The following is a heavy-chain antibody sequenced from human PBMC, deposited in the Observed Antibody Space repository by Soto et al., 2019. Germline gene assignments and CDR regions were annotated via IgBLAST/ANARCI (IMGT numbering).Heavy chain of an antibody. CDR2: INTNTGNP. CDR1: GYTFTSYA. D-gene: IGHD6-19*01. Sequence: ASVKVACKASGYTFTSYAMNWVRQAPGQGLEWMGWINTNTGNPTYAQGFTGRFVFSLDTSDSTAYLQICSLKAEDTAVYYCARDEGGFIAVAGTKVYYYGMDVWGQGTTVAVSS. V-gene: IGHV7-4-1*01. J-gene: IGHJ6*02. CDR3: ARDEGGFIAVAGTKVYYYGMDV.